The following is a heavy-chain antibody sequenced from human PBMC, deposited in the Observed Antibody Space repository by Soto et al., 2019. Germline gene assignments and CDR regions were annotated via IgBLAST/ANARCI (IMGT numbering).Heavy chain of an antibody. J-gene: IGHJ4*02. CDR1: GFIFSSYS. V-gene: IGHV3-21*01. Sequence: EVHLVESGGGLVKPGGSLRLSCADSGFIFSSYSMNWVRQAPGKGLEWFSSISSSSSYIYYADSVKGRFTISRDNAKNSVYLQMNILRAEDTAVYYCASGYYDRIGYYFDSWGQGISGTVSS. CDR3: ASGYYDRIGYYFDS. D-gene: IGHD3-22*01. CDR2: ISSSSSYI.